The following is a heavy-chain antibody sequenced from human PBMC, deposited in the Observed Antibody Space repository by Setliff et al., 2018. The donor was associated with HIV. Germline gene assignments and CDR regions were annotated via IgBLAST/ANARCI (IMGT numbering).Heavy chain of an antibody. CDR3: ARARFGETYGDYYYYGMDV. CDR2: IYHSGST. J-gene: IGHJ6*02. CDR1: GYSISSGYY. Sequence: SETLSLTCTVSGYSISSGYYWGWIRQPPGKGLEWIGSIYHSGSTYYNPSLKSRVTISVGTSKNQFSLKLSSVTAADTAVYYCARARFGETYGDYYYYGMDVWGQGATVTVSS. V-gene: IGHV4-38-2*02. D-gene: IGHD3-10*01.